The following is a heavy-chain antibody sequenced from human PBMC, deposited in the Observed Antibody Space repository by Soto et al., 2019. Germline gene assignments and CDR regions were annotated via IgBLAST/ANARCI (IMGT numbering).Heavy chain of an antibody. CDR2: IYWDDDK. D-gene: IGHD3-22*01. CDR3: AHGHNYYDSSGYPRTYWYFDL. CDR1: GFSLSTSGVG. V-gene: IGHV2-5*02. J-gene: IGHJ2*01. Sequence: QITLKESGPTLVKPTQTLTLTCTFSGFSLSTSGVGVGWIRQPPGKALEWLALIYWDDDKRYSPSLKSRLTINKDTSKNQVVLTMTNMDPVDTATYYCAHGHNYYDSSGYPRTYWYFDLWGRGTLVTVSS.